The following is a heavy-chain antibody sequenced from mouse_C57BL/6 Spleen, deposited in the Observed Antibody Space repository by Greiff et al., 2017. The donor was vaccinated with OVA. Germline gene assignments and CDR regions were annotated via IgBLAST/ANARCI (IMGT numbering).Heavy chain of an antibody. V-gene: IGHV2-2*01. CDR3: ARNRDDYDVEWFAY. CDR2: IWSGGST. CDR1: GFSLTSYG. Sequence: QVQLKESGPGLVQPSQSLSITCTVSGFSLTSYGVHWVRQSPGKGLEWLGVIWSGGSTDYNAAFISRLSISKDNSKSQVFFKMNSLQADDTAIYYCARNRDDYDVEWFAYWGQGTLVTVSA. D-gene: IGHD2-4*01. J-gene: IGHJ3*01.